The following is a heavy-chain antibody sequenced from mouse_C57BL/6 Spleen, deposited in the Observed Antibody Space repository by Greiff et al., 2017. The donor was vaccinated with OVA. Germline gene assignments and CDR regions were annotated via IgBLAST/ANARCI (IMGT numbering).Heavy chain of an antibody. CDR1: GYTFTSYW. CDR2: IHPNSGST. V-gene: IGHV1-64*01. D-gene: IGHD1-1*01. J-gene: IGHJ3*01. CDR3: ARFPHIYYYGSSYGWFAY. Sequence: QVQLQQPGAELVKPGASVKLSCKASGYTFTSYWMHWVKQRPGQGLEWIGMIHPNSGSTNYNEKFKSKATLTVDKSSSTAYMQLSSLTSEDSAVYYCARFPHIYYYGSSYGWFAYWGQGTLVTVSA.